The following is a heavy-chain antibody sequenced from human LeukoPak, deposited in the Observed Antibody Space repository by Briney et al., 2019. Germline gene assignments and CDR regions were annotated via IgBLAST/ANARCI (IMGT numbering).Heavy chain of an antibody. J-gene: IGHJ6*03. CDR2: ISGSGGST. D-gene: IGHD5-18*01. CDR3: ARGSKEDSYGWVYYYYMDV. Sequence: GGSLRLSCAASGFTFSSYGMSWVRQAPGKGLEWVSAISGSGGSTYYADSVKGRFTISRDNSKNTLYLQMNSLRAEDTAVYYCARGSKEDSYGWVYYYYMDVWGKGTTVTISS. CDR1: GFTFSSYG. V-gene: IGHV3-23*01.